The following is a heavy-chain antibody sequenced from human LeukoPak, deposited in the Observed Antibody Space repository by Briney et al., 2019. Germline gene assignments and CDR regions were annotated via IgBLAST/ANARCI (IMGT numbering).Heavy chain of an antibody. J-gene: IGHJ4*02. CDR2: ISSGGTNN. CDR3: ARVGVSGWSYYFDH. CDR1: GFTFSNYA. Sequence: GESLRLSCAASGFTFSNYAIHWVRQAPGRGLEWVTVISSGGTNNYYADSVKGRFTISRDNSKNTADLQMNSLRPEDTAVYYCARVGVSGWSYYFDHWGQGTLVTVSS. D-gene: IGHD6-19*01. V-gene: IGHV3-30*01.